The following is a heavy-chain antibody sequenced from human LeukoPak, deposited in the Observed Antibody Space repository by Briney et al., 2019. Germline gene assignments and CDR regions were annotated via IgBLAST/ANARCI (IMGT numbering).Heavy chain of an antibody. V-gene: IGHV3-21*01. Sequence: RGGSLRLSCAASGFTFSSYSMNWVRQAPGKGLEWVSSISSSSSYIYYADSVKGRFTISRDNAKNSLYLQMNSLRAEDTAVYYCARERYSSSWPNWFDPWGQGALVTVSS. D-gene: IGHD6-13*01. CDR2: ISSSSSYI. CDR1: GFTFSSYS. CDR3: ARERYSSSWPNWFDP. J-gene: IGHJ5*02.